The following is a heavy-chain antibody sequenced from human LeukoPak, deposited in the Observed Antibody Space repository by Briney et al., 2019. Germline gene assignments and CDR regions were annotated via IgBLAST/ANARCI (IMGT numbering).Heavy chain of an antibody. J-gene: IGHJ5*02. CDR1: GYTFNGYA. CDR2: ISAYNLNT. CDR3: ARVGNGASWPWEWFDP. D-gene: IGHD2-8*01. V-gene: IGHV1-18*01. Sequence: ASVKVSCKASGYTFNGYAITWVRQAPGQGLEWMGWISAYNLNTNYAQNLQGRVTMTIDTSTTTAYMELRSLRFDDTAVYYCARVGNGASWPWEWFDPWGQGTLGTVSS.